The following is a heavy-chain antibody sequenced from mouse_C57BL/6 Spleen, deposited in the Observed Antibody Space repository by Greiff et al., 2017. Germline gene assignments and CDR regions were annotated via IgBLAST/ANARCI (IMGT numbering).Heavy chain of an antibody. Sequence: EVQLQQSGPELVKPGASVKISCKASGYTFTDYYMNWVKQSPGKSLEWIGDINPNNGGTSYKQKFKGKATLTVDKSSSTAYMELRSLTSEDAAVYYCAREDYDGGGWFADWGQGTLVTVSA. CDR2: INPNNGGT. CDR3: AREDYDGGGWFAD. V-gene: IGHV1-26*01. CDR1: GYTFTDYY. J-gene: IGHJ3*01. D-gene: IGHD2-4*01.